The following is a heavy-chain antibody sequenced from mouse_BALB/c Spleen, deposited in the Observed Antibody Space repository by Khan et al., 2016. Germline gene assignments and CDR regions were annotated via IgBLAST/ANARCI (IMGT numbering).Heavy chain of an antibody. V-gene: IGHV1-77*01. J-gene: IGHJ4*01. CDR2: IFPGSCST. CDR3: ARSYYGYFAMDY. CDR1: GYTFTDYY. Sequence: QVQLQQPGTELPRPGASVKLSCKASGYTFTDYYLHWVMQRTGQGLEWIGEIFPGSCSTYYNEKFKGKASLTADTSSSTAYMQLSSLTSEDSAVYFCARSYYGYFAMDYWGHGASVTVSS. D-gene: IGHD1-2*01.